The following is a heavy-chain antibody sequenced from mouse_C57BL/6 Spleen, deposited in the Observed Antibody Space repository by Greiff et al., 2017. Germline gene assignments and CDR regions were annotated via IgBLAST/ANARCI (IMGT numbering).Heavy chain of an antibody. Sequence: QVQLKQPGAELVRPGSSVKLSCKASGYTFTSYWMDWVKQRPGQGLEWIGNIYPSDSETHYNQKFKDKATLTVDKSSSTAYMQLSSLTSEDSAVYYCARSDAMDYWGQGTSVTVAS. J-gene: IGHJ4*01. V-gene: IGHV1-61*01. CDR3: ARSDAMDY. CDR2: IYPSDSET. CDR1: GYTFTSYW.